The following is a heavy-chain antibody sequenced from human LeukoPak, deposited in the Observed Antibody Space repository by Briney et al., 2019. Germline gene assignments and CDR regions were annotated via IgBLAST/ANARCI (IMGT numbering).Heavy chain of an antibody. CDR1: GCTLNHYA. CDR3: AHATQRLPTIMIDAFDI. J-gene: IGHJ3*02. D-gene: IGHD5-24*01. CDR2: LIPLFGTP. Sequence: ASVNVSCKASGCTLNHYAINWVRQAPGQGLEWVGRLIPLFGTPNYSHKFQGKVTITADESTSTFYMDLSGLRSEDTAVYYCAHATQRLPTIMIDAFDIWGQGTRVTVSS. V-gene: IGHV1-69*15.